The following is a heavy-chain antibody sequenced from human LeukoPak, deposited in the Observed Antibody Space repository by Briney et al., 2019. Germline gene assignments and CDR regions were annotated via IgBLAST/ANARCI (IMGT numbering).Heavy chain of an antibody. CDR2: ISSSSSYI. J-gene: IGHJ4*02. D-gene: IGHD4-17*01. Sequence: GGSLRLSCAASGFTFNIYSMNWVRQAPGKGLEWVSSISSSSSYIYYADSVKGRFTISRDNAKNSLYLQMNSLRAEDTAVYYCARVSPNTVTTLQYFDYWGQGTLVTVSS. V-gene: IGHV3-21*01. CDR1: GFTFNIYS. CDR3: ARVSPNTVTTLQYFDY.